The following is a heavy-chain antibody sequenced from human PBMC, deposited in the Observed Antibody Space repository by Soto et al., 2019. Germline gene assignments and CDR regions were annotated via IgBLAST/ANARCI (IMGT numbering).Heavy chain of an antibody. V-gene: IGHV4-31*03. CDR1: GGSIISGGYY. J-gene: IGHJ6*03. CDR2: IYYSGST. Sequence: SETLSLTCTVSGGSIISGGYYWIWIRQHPGKGLEWIGYIYYSGSTYYNPSLKSRVTISVDTSKNQFSLKLSSVTAADTAVYYCAREGSAAAGTKGYYYYYMDVWGKGTTVTVTS. D-gene: IGHD6-13*01. CDR3: AREGSAAAGTKGYYYYYMDV.